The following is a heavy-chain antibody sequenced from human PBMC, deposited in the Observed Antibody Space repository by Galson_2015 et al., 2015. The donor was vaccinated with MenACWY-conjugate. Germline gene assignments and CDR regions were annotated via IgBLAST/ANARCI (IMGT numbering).Heavy chain of an antibody. CDR1: GFSVTSHF. Sequence: SLRLSCAAPGFSVTSHFMGWVRQAPGTGLEWVALLYVAGTSRYAGSVQGRFTISRDTLRDSLSLQMHGLRAEDTAMYFCAKIVRHPVGPYFDSWGQGTLVLVSS. CDR2: LYVAGTS. V-gene: IGHV3-53*01. D-gene: IGHD2-21*01. CDR3: AKIVRHPVGPYFDS. J-gene: IGHJ4*02.